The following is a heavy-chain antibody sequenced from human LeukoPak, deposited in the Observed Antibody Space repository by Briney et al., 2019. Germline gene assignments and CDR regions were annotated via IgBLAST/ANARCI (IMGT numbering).Heavy chain of an antibody. CDR3: ARDLVDYDYVWGSYRYSAGDPYYYYGMDV. CDR1: GFTFSSYE. V-gene: IGHV3-48*03. Sequence: PGGSLRLSCAASGFTFSSYEMNWVRQAPGKGLEWVSYISSSGSTIYYADSVKGRFTISRDNAKNSLYLQMNSLRAEDTAVYYCARDLVDYDYVWGSYRYSAGDPYYYYGMDVWGKGTTVTVSS. CDR2: ISSSGSTI. J-gene: IGHJ6*04. D-gene: IGHD3-16*02.